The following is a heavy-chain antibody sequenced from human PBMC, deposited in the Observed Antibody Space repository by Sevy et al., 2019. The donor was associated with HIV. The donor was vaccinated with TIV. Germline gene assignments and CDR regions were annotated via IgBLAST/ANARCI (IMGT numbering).Heavy chain of an antibody. V-gene: IGHV1-2*02. Sequence: ASVKVSCKASGYTFTGYYMHWVRQAPGQGLEWMGWINPNSGGTNYAQKFQGRVTMTRDTSISTAYMGVSRLRSDDTAVYYCARGSNSRTVTTYWYYYYGMDVWGQGTTVTVSS. CDR3: ARGSNSRTVTTYWYYYYGMDV. CDR2: INPNSGGT. CDR1: GYTFTGYY. D-gene: IGHD4-17*01. J-gene: IGHJ6*02.